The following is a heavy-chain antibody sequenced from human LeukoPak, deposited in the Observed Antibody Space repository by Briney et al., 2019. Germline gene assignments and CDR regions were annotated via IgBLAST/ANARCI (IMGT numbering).Heavy chain of an antibody. V-gene: IGHV1-18*01. CDR2: ISAYNGNT. Sequence: GASVKVSCKASGYTFTSYGTSWVRQAPGQGLEWMGWISAYNGNTNYAQKLQGRVTMTTDTSTSTAYMELRSLRSDDTAVYYCASSVAAPVVYYYYYGMDVWGQGTTVTVFS. D-gene: IGHD6-19*01. J-gene: IGHJ6*02. CDR1: GYTFTSYG. CDR3: ASSVAAPVVYYYYYGMDV.